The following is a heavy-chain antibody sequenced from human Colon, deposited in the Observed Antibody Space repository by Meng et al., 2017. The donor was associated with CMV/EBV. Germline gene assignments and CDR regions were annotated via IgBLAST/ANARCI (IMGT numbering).Heavy chain of an antibody. CDR3: ARGNGDHLFDY. Sequence: GALSGASINSAGSAWTWIRHPPGMGLEWIGNVYTTGSTFYNPSLKSRVTISVDVSKNQFSLQLRSVTAADTAVYYCARGNGDHLFDYWGQGTLVTVSS. V-gene: IGHV4-30-2*01. D-gene: IGHD2-8*01. CDR2: VYTTGST. J-gene: IGHJ4*02. CDR1: GASINSAGSA.